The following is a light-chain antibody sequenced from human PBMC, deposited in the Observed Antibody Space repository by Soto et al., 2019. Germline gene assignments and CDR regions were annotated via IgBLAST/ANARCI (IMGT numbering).Light chain of an antibody. CDR1: SSDVGGYNY. CDR2: EVS. CDR3: SSYTSSSTYV. J-gene: IGLJ1*01. Sequence: QSVLTQPASVSGSPGQSITISCTETSSDVGGYNYVSWYQLHPGKAPKLMVYEVSNRPSGVSNRFSGSKSGNTASLTISGLQAEDEADYYCSSYTSSSTYVFGTGTKVTVL. V-gene: IGLV2-14*01.